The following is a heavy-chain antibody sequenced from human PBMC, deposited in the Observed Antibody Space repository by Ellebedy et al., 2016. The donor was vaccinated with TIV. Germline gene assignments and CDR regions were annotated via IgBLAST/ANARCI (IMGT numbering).Heavy chain of an antibody. V-gene: IGHV1-69*13. J-gene: IGHJ6*02. Sequence: ASVKVSCKASGGTFSSYAISWVRQAPGQGLEWMGGIIPIFGTANYAQKFQGRVTITAAESTSIAYMELSSLRSEDTAVYYCARAPLRYYYGMDVWGQGTTVTVSS. CDR1: GGTFSSYA. CDR2: IIPIFGTA. CDR3: ARAPLRYYYGMDV.